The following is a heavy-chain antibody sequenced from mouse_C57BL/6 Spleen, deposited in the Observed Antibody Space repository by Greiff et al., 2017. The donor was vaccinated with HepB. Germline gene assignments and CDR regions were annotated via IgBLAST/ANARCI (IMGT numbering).Heavy chain of an antibody. CDR1: GFNIKDDY. J-gene: IGHJ3*01. CDR3: TKVYGNYWLAY. Sequence: EVQLVESGAELVRPGASVKLSCTASGFNIKDDYMHWVKQRPEQGLEWIGWIDPENGDTEYASKFQGKATITADTSSNTAYLQLSSLTSEDTAVYYCTKVYGNYWLAYWGQGTLVTVSA. D-gene: IGHD2-1*01. CDR2: IDPENGDT. V-gene: IGHV14-4*01.